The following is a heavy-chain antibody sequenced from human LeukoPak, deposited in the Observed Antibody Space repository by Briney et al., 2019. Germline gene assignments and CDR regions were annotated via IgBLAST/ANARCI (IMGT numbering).Heavy chain of an antibody. J-gene: IGHJ4*02. Sequence: ASVKVSCKVSGYMFTELPIHWVRQTPAKGLEWMGGFDPADGEPVYAQNFKDRLTMTEDTSTETAYMNLRSLGSEDTAVYYCAAGPDCSSTSCLFEFWGQGTLVTVPS. CDR3: AAGPDCSSTSCLFEF. CDR2: FDPADGEP. D-gene: IGHD2-2*01. CDR1: GYMFTELP. V-gene: IGHV1-24*01.